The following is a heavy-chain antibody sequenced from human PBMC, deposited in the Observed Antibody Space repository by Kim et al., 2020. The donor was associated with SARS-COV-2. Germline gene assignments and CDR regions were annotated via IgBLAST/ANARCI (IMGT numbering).Heavy chain of an antibody. CDR1: GYSFSSYW. CDR3: AHLTGGLLTGMDV. J-gene: IGHJ6*02. CDR2: IYPGDSDT. V-gene: IGHV5-51*01. D-gene: IGHD7-27*01. Sequence: GESLKISCKGSGYSFSSYWIAWVRQMPGKGLEWMGIIYPGDSDTRYNPSLQGQVTISVDKSISTAYLQWSSLKASDTGIYYCAHLTGGLLTGMDVWGQGTTLSVSS.